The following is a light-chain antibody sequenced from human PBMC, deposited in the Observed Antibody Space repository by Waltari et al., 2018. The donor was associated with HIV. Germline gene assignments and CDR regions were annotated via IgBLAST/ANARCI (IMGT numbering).Light chain of an antibody. V-gene: IGKV2-28*01. Sequence: IILTQSPLSMPATPGEPASISCRSNQSLLHGNGYNYLDWYLQRPGQSPRLLISLGSDRASGVPDRFSGSKSGTDFILKISKVEAEDVGVYYCMQALQTPWTFGQGTKVEIK. J-gene: IGKJ1*01. CDR2: LGS. CDR1: QSLLHGNGYNY. CDR3: MQALQTPWT.